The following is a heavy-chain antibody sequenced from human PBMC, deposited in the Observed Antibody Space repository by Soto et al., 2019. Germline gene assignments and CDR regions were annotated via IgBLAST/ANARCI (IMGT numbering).Heavy chain of an antibody. CDR3: VRRHVSATGIDWFDP. CDR1: GYIFTGYY. CDR2: INAANGDT. V-gene: IGHV1-3*01. D-gene: IGHD6-13*01. Sequence: ASVKVSCKASGYIFTGYYIQWVRQAPGQGLEWMGWINAANGDTKYSPKFQGRVTITRDTSASTAYMELSSLRSEDTAVYYCVRRHVSATGIDWFDPWGQGTLVTVSS. J-gene: IGHJ5*02.